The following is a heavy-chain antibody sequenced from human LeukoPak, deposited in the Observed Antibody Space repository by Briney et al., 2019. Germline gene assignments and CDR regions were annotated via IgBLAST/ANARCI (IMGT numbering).Heavy chain of an antibody. D-gene: IGHD3-22*01. CDR2: ISSSSSYI. CDR3: AKDLTYYYDSSGYYTFDY. V-gene: IGHV3-21*01. J-gene: IGHJ4*02. CDR1: GSTFSTYS. Sequence: PGGSLRLSCAASGSTFSTYSMNWVRQAPGKGLEWVSSISSSSSYIYYADSVRGRFTISRDNAKNLLYLQMNSLRAEDTAVYYCAKDLTYYYDSSGYYTFDYWGQGTLVTVSS.